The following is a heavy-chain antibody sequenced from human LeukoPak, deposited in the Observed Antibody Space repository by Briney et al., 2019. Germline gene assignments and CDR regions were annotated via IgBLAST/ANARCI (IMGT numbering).Heavy chain of an antibody. D-gene: IGHD6-19*01. J-gene: IGHJ4*02. Sequence: GGPLTLSCAASGFTFSSYSMNWVRQAPGKGLKCVSSISSSSSYIYYADSVKGRFTISRDNAKNSLYLQINSLRAEDTAVYYCARGTGSSGCDYWGQGTLVTVSS. V-gene: IGHV3-21*01. CDR3: ARGTGSSGCDY. CDR2: ISSSSSYI. CDR1: GFTFSSYS.